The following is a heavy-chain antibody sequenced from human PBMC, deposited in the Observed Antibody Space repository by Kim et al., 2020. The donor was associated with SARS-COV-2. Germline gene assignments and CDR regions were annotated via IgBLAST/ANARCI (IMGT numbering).Heavy chain of an antibody. CDR1: GFTVSSNY. J-gene: IGHJ6*02. V-gene: IGHV3-66*01. CDR2: IHSGGST. CDR3: ARRGTIYYCYYGMDV. Sequence: GGSLRLSCADSGFTVSSNYMSWVRQAPGKGLEWVSVIHSGGSTYYADTVKGRFTISRANSKNTQYLQMNSLRAEDTAVYYCARRGTIYYCYYGMDVWGQGIRVTVSS.